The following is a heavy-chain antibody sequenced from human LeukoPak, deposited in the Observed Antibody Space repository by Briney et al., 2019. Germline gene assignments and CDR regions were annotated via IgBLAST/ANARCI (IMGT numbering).Heavy chain of an antibody. D-gene: IGHD3-22*01. CDR3: ARPGRDDSRVYYWYFDL. V-gene: IGHV3-48*03. J-gene: IGHJ2*01. CDR1: GLTFDDYG. CDR2: LRSSDSTI. Sequence: PGGSLRLSCAASGLTFDDYGMRWVPQAPGKGLEWVSYLRSSDSTIHYAESVKGGFTISRDNAKNSLYLQMNSLRADDTAVYYCARPGRDDSRVYYWYFDLWGRGTLVTVSS.